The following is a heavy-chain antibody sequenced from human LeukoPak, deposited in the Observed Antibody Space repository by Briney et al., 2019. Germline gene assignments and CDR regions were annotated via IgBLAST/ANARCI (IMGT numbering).Heavy chain of an antibody. V-gene: IGHV3-21*01. CDR2: ISSSSSYI. J-gene: IGHJ6*04. CDR1: GFTFSSYS. Sequence: GGSLRLSCAASGFTFSSYSMNWVRQAPGKGLEWVSSISSSSSYIYYADLVKGRFTISRDNAKNSLYLQMNSLRAEDTAVYYCARYFSLDIVAYMDVWGKGTTVTVSS. D-gene: IGHD5-12*01. CDR3: ARYFSLDIVAYMDV.